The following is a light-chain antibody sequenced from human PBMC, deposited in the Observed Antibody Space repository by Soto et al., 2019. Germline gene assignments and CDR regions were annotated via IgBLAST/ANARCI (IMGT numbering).Light chain of an antibody. CDR3: CSYAGSYSLYV. J-gene: IGLJ1*01. V-gene: IGLV2-11*01. CDR2: DVS. CDR1: SSDVGGYNY. Sequence: QSALTQPRSVSGSPGQSVTISCTGTSSDVGGYNYVSWYQQHPGKAPKLMIYDVSKRPSGVPDRFSGSKSGNTASLTISGLHAEAEADYYCCSYAGSYSLYVFGSGTKLTVL.